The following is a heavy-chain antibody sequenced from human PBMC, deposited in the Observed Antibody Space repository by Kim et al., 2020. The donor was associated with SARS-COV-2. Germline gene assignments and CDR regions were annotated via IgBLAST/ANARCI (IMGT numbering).Heavy chain of an antibody. D-gene: IGHD3-3*01. CDR3: ARRVDFLEWSPRSYWYFDL. CDR1: GYSFTSYW. CDR2: IYPGDSDT. Sequence: GESLKISCKGSGYSFTSYWIGWVRQMPGKGLEWMGIIYPGDSDTRYSPSFQGQVTISADKSISTAYLQWSSLKASDTAMYYCARRVDFLEWSPRSYWYFDLWGRGTLVTVSS. J-gene: IGHJ2*01. V-gene: IGHV5-51*01.